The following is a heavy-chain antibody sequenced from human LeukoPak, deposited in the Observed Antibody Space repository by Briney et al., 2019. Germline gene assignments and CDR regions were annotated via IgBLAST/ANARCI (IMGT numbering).Heavy chain of an antibody. CDR2: INHSGST. CDR3: ARARGFGELWDSYFDY. CDR1: GGSFSGYY. J-gene: IGHJ4*02. V-gene: IGHV4-34*01. Sequence: SETLSLTCAVYGGSFSGYYWSWIRQPPGKGLEWIGEINHSGSTNYNPSLKSRVTISVDTSKNQFSLMLSSVTAADTAVYYCARARGFGELWDSYFDYWGQGTLVTVSS. D-gene: IGHD3-10*01.